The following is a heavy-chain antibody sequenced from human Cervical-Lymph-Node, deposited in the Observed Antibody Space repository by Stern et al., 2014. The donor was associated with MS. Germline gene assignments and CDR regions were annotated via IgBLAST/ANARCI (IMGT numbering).Heavy chain of an antibody. J-gene: IGHJ4*02. Sequence: QVTLKESGPALVKPTQTLTLTCTFSGFSLSTSGMRVSWLRQPPGKSLEWLARIDWGDDKFYSTSLKTRLTISKDTSKNQVVLTMTNMDPVDTATYYCARSPPYYEFWNDYYYFDYWGQGTLVAVSS. V-gene: IGHV2-70*04. CDR2: IDWGDDK. CDR3: ARSPPYYEFWNDYYYFDY. D-gene: IGHD3-3*01. CDR1: GFSLSTSGMR.